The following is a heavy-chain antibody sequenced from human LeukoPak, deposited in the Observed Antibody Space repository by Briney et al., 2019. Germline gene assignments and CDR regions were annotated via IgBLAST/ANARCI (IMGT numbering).Heavy chain of an antibody. CDR1: GFTFSSYS. D-gene: IGHD4-23*01. V-gene: IGHV4-59*04. Sequence: PGGSLRLSCAASGFTFSSYSMNWVRQAPGKGLEWIATIHYTGNTYYNPSLKSQVTISVDTSKNQFSLMLSSVTAADTAVYYCSGNSLYYYYMDVWGKGTTVTISS. J-gene: IGHJ6*03. CDR2: IHYTGNT. CDR3: SGNSLYYYYMDV.